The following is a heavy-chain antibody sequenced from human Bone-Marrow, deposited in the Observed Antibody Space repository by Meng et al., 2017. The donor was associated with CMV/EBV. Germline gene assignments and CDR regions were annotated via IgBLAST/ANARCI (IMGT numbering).Heavy chain of an antibody. Sequence: SLKISCAASGFTFDDYAMHWVRQAPGKGLEWVSGISWNSGSRGYADSVKGRFTISRDNAKNSLYLQMNRLRAEDTALYYCAKDTNYYGSGEGFDAFDIWGQGTRVTVSS. CDR3: AKDTNYYGSGEGFDAFDI. V-gene: IGHV3-9*01. J-gene: IGHJ3*02. CDR1: GFTFDDYA. CDR2: ISWNSGSR. D-gene: IGHD3-10*01.